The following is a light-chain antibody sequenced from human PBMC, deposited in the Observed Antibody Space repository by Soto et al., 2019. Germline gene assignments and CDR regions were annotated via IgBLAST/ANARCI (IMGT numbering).Light chain of an antibody. CDR1: QSISNK. CDR3: QQYNNWPPFT. Sequence: EIVMTQSPATLSVSPGEGATLSCRASQSISNKLAWYQQKPGQAPRLLIYGASTRATDVPARFSGSGSGTEFTLTISSLQSEDFAVYYCQQYNNWPPFTFGPGTKVDIK. V-gene: IGKV3-15*01. CDR2: GAS. J-gene: IGKJ3*01.